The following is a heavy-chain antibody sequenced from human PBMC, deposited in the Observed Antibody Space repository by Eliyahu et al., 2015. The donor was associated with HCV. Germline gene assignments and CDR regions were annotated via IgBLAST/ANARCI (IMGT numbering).Heavy chain of an antibody. J-gene: IGHJ5*02. Sequence: QVQLQESGPGLVKPSETLSLTCTVSGGSITPYYWSWIRQPPGKGLEWIGYIHYSGSTNYNPSLKSRVTMSLDTSRNQVSLKLTSVTAAETAVYYCSSGGGGIAVAGTGGWFDPWGQGTLVTVSS. CDR3: SSGGGGIAVAGTGGWFDP. V-gene: IGHV4-59*01. CDR2: IHYSGST. CDR1: GGSITPYY. D-gene: IGHD6-19*01.